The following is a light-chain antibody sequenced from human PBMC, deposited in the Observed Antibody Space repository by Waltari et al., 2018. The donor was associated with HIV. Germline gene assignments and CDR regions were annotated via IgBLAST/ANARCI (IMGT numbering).Light chain of an antibody. J-gene: IGKJ1*01. CDR3: QQSYSIPGT. V-gene: IGKV1-39*01. CDR2: AAS. Sequence: DIQVAHSPSSLSASVGDSGLITCPASQSIDSYLNWDQQRPGKAPKLLISAASSLQSGVPSRFVGSGSGTDFTLTISSLQPEDFATYYCQQSYSIPGTFGQGTKVEIK. CDR1: QSIDSY.